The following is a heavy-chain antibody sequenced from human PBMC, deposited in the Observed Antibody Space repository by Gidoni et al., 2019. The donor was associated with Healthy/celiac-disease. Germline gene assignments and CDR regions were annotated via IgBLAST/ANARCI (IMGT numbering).Heavy chain of an antibody. J-gene: IGHJ6*03. CDR1: GLTFSGSA. CDR2: IRSKANSYAT. Sequence: EVQLVESGGGLVQPGGSLKLSCAASGLTFSGSAMHWVRQASGKGLEWVGRIRSKANSYATAYAASVKGRITISRDDSKNTAYLQMNSLKTEDTAVYYCTRQVLDYYYYYYMDVWGKGTTVTVSS. CDR3: TRQVLDYYYYYYMDV. V-gene: IGHV3-73*01.